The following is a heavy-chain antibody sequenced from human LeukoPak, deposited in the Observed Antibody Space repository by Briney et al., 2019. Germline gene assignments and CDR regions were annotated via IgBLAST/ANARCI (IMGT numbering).Heavy chain of an antibody. V-gene: IGHV3-15*01. CDR2: IKTKTDGGTT. J-gene: IGHJ4*02. D-gene: IGHD3-9*01. Sequence: GGSLRLSCAAAGFTFSNAWMSWVRQAPGKGLERVGSIKTKTDGGTTDYAAPVKGRFTISRDDSKNTLYLQMNSLKTEDTAVYYCTTDDHELRYFDWLLSHRLDYWGQGTLVTVSS. CDR1: GFTFSNAW. CDR3: TTDDHELRYFDWLLSHRLDY.